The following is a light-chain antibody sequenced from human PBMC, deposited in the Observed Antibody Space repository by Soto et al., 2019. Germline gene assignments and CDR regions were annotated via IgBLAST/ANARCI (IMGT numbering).Light chain of an antibody. CDR1: QSLLYRDGRIF. V-gene: IGKV2-28*01. J-gene: IGKJ4*01. CDR3: MQALQTPT. Sequence: DIVMTQSPLSLAVTPGEPASISCRSSQSLLYRDGRIFLDWYLQRPGHSPQLLIYLASIRASGVPDRFSGSGSGTDFTLKISRVEAEDVGIYYCMQALQTPTCGGGTRLDIK. CDR2: LAS.